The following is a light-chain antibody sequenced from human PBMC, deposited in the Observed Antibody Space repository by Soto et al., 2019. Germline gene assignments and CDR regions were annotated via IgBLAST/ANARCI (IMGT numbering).Light chain of an antibody. J-gene: IGKJ3*01. CDR2: GAS. CDR1: QSVSSSY. CDR3: QQYGSSLFT. Sequence: EIVLTQSPGTLSLSPGERATLSCRASQSVSSSYLAWYQQKPGQAPRLLISGASNRATGIPDRFSGSGSGTDFTLTISRLEPEDFAVYYCQQYGSSLFTFGPGTKVDFK. V-gene: IGKV3-20*01.